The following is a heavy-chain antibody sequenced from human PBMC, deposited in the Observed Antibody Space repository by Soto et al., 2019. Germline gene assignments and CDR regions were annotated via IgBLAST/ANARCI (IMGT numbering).Heavy chain of an antibody. V-gene: IGHV3-33*08. CDR3: AGSSYSTYYYYYMDV. D-gene: IGHD5-18*01. CDR2: IWYDGSNK. Sequence: GGSLRLSCTTSGFTFNTYGMHWVRQAPGKGLEWVAIIWYDGSNKYYADSVKGRFTISRDNSKNTLYLQMNSLRAADTAVYYCAGSSYSTYYYYYMDVWGKGTTVTVSS. J-gene: IGHJ6*03. CDR1: GFTFNTYG.